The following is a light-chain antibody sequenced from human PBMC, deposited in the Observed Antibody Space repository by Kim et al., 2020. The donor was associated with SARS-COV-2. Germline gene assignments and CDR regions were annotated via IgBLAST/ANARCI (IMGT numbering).Light chain of an antibody. J-gene: IGLJ1*01. V-gene: IGLV3-1*01. Sequence: SVSPGQTASITCSGDKLGDKYACWYQQKPGQSPVVVIYQDKKRPSGIPERFSGSKSGNTATLTISGTQAMDEADYYCQAWDSSSYVFGTGTKVTVL. CDR2: QDK. CDR3: QAWDSSSYV. CDR1: KLGDKY.